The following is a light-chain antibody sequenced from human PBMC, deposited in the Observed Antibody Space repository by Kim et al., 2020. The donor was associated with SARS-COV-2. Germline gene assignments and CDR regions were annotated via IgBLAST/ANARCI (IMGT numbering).Light chain of an antibody. Sequence: QSIAISCTVTSSDIGAYRYVSWYQQHPGKAPKLMMYDINNRPSGVSDRFSGSKSGNTASLTISGLQAEDEADYYCSSYTSSSALYVFGSGTKVTVL. CDR1: SSDIGAYRY. V-gene: IGLV2-14*03. CDR3: SSYTSSSALYV. J-gene: IGLJ1*01. CDR2: DIN.